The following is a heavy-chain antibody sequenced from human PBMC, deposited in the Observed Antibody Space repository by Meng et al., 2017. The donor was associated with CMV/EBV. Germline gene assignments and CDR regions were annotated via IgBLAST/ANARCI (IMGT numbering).Heavy chain of an antibody. J-gene: IGHJ5*02. CDR1: GYTFTGYY. CDR2: INTNRGGT. CDR3: ARDRRQRVKLRFPPEFDP. D-gene: IGHD3-3*01. Sequence: ASVKVSCKASGYTFTGYYMHWVRQAPGQGLEWMGWINTNRGGTNYAQEFQGRVTMTRDTSISTAYMELSRLRSDDTAVYYCARDRRQRVKLRFPPEFDPWGQGTLVTVSS. V-gene: IGHV1-2*02.